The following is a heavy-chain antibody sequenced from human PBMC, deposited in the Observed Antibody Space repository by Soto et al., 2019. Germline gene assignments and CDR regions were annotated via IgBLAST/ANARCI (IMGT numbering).Heavy chain of an antibody. D-gene: IGHD3-10*01. CDR2: IYSGGYT. V-gene: IGHV3-53*01. CDR1: GFTVSNNY. CDR3: ATQPGGGGY. Sequence: EVQLVESGGGLIQPGGSLRLSCAVSGFTVSNNYMSWVRQAPGKGLEGVSVIYSGGYTAYGDSVKGRFTISRDNSKNTLYLKRKTLSAADTGVFAGATQPGGGGYWGQGTLVTVSS. J-gene: IGHJ4*02.